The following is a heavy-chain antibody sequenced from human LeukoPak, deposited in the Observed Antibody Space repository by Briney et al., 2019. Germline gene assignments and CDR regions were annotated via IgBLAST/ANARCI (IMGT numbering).Heavy chain of an antibody. Sequence: GGSLRLSCASSGFTFSNFWMSWVRQAPGKGLEGVANIKPDGREKYYVDSVRGRFTISRDNAKNSLFLHLHGLRADDAAVYYCARGPGGAYVPYYFDSWGLGTLVTVSS. D-gene: IGHD3-16*01. J-gene: IGHJ4*02. CDR1: GFTFSNFW. CDR3: ARGPGGAYVPYYFDS. CDR2: IKPDGREK. V-gene: IGHV3-7*01.